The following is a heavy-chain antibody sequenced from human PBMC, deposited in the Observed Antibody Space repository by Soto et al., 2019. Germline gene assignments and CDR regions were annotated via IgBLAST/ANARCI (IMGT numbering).Heavy chain of an antibody. V-gene: IGHV3-23*01. CDR3: ARDTIFGVPVYGMDV. Sequence: GGSLRLSCAASGFTFSSYAMSWVRQAPGKGLEWVSIISDSGDNIYYADSVKGRFTISRDNSKNTLYLQMNSLRAADTAVYYCARDTIFGVPVYGMDVWGQGTTVTVSS. CDR1: GFTFSSYA. CDR2: ISDSGDNI. J-gene: IGHJ6*02. D-gene: IGHD3-3*01.